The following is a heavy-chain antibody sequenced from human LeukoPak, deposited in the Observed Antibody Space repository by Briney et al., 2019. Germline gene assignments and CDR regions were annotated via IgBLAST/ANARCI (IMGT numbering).Heavy chain of an antibody. CDR1: GYTFTGYY. D-gene: IGHD4-17*01. J-gene: IGHJ4*02. CDR2: INPNSGGT. Sequence: ASVKVSCKASGYTFTGYYMHWVRQAPGQGLEWMGLINPNSGGTNYAQNFQGRVTMTRDTSISTAYMELSRLRSDDTAVYYCANHYGAYAVGYFDYWGQGTLVTVSS. V-gene: IGHV1-2*02. CDR3: ANHYGAYAVGYFDY.